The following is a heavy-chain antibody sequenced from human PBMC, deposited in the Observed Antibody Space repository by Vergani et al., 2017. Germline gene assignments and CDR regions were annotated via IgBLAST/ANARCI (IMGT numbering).Heavy chain of an antibody. CDR3: ARVGTSSNRDYFDS. CDR1: GYTFTDYF. V-gene: IGHV1-2*02. D-gene: IGHD2-2*01. CDR2: INPNSGGT. J-gene: IGHJ4*02. Sequence: QVQLVQSGAEVKKPGASVKVSCKASGYTFTDYFMHWVRQATGQGLEWMGWINPNSGGTNYAQKFQGRVTMTRDTSISTAYMELSNLRSDDTAVYYCARVGTSSNRDYFDSWGQGTLVIVSS.